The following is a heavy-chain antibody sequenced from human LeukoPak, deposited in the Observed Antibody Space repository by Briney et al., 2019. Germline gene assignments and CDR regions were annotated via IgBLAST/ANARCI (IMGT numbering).Heavy chain of an antibody. J-gene: IGHJ3*02. CDR2: IYQTGST. CDR3: ARTWTPGGDAFDI. Sequence: SETLSLTCTVSGYSISSGYYWGWIRPPPGKGLEWIGNIYQTGSTYYNPFLKSRVTISLDTSKNQFSLKLSSVTAADTAVYYCARTWTPGGDAFDIWGQGTMVIVSS. CDR1: GYSISSGYY. V-gene: IGHV4-38-2*02. D-gene: IGHD1-26*01.